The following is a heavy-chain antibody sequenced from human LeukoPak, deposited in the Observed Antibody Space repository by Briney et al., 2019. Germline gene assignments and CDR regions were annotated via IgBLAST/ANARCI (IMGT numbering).Heavy chain of an antibody. Sequence: GGSLRLSCAASGFIFSSYGMHWVRQAPGKGLEWVAVISYDGSDKYYADSVKGRFTISRDNSRNTLYLQMNTLRAEDAAVYYCARTSGSYPINDVDYWGQGTLVTVSS. CDR1: GFIFSSYG. V-gene: IGHV3-30*03. D-gene: IGHD1-26*01. CDR3: ARTSGSYPINDVDY. J-gene: IGHJ4*02. CDR2: ISYDGSDK.